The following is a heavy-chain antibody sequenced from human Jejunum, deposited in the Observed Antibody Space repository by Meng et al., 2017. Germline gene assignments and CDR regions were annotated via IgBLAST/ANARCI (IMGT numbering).Heavy chain of an antibody. CDR2: INTKTGEP. Sequence: QEQLVQSGAELKKPGASVRISCKASGYTFTRFTIHWVRQAPGQGLEWLGWINTKTGEPTYGQGLTGKFVFSLDTSVSTAYLQISSLKAEDTAIYYCARFYCLGISYDYWGQGSLVTVSS. CDR3: ARFYCLGISYDY. J-gene: IGHJ4*02. D-gene: IGHD3-16*01. V-gene: IGHV7-4-1*02. CDR1: GYTFTRFT.